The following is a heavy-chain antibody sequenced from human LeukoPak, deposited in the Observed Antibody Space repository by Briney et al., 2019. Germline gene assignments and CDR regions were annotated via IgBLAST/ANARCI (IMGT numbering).Heavy chain of an antibody. CDR1: GGSFSNYA. CDR2: INPNSGGT. J-gene: IGHJ4*02. V-gene: IGHV1-2*02. Sequence: ASVKVSCKASGGSFSNYAITWVRQAPGQGLEGMGWINPNSGGTWYAQKFQGRVTTTRDTSISAAYMELSRLRSDDTAVFYCARDNYIWGNDYWGQGTLVTVSS. D-gene: IGHD3-16*01. CDR3: ARDNYIWGNDY.